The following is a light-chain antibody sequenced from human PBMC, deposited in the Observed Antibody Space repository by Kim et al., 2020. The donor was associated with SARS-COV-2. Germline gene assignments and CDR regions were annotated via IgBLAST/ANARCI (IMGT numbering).Light chain of an antibody. J-gene: IGKJ1*01. Sequence: DIQMTQSPSTLSASVGDRITITCRANQNVLSWLAWYQQKPGKAPKLLIYKASALESGVPSRFSGSGSGTEFTLTISSLQADDFATYYCQQYTSYSWTFGQGTKVDIK. CDR1: QNVLSW. CDR3: QQYTSYSWT. CDR2: KAS. V-gene: IGKV1-5*03.